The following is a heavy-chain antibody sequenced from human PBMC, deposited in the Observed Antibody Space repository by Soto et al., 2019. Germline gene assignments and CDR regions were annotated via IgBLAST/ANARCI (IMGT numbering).Heavy chain of an antibody. V-gene: IGHV4-39*01. D-gene: IGHD6-13*01. J-gene: IGHJ6*02. CDR1: GGSISSSSYY. CDR2: IYYSGST. CDR3: ALGYSSSWDYYYYGMDV. Sequence: SETLSLTCTVSGGSISSSSYYWGWIRHPPGKGLEWIGSIYYSGSTYYNPSLKSRVTISVDTSKNQFSLKLSSVTAADTAVYYCALGYSSSWDYYYYGMDVWGQGTTVTVSS.